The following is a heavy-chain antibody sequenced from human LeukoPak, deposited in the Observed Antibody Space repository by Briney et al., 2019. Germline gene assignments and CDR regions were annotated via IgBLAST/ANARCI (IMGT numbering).Heavy chain of an antibody. Sequence: ASVKVSCKASGYTFTGYYMHWVRQAPGQGLEWMGWINPNSGGTNYAQKFQGRVTMTRDTSISTAYMELSRLRSDDTAVYYCARGQLAGGYYYYYYMDVWGKGTTVTVSS. CDR3: ARGQLAGGYYYYYYMDV. J-gene: IGHJ6*03. CDR1: GYTFTGYY. D-gene: IGHD6-6*01. CDR2: INPNSGGT. V-gene: IGHV1-2*02.